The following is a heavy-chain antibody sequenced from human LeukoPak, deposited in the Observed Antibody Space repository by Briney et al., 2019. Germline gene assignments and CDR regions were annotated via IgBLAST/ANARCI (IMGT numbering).Heavy chain of an antibody. Sequence: GGSLRLSCAASGFTFSSYAMSWVRQAPGKGLEWVSAISGSGGSTYYADSVKGRFTISRDNSKNTLYLQMNSLRAEDTAVYYCAKVAGSILWFGELLGFAFDIWGQGTMVTVSS. V-gene: IGHV3-23*01. D-gene: IGHD3-10*01. CDR3: AKVAGSILWFGELLGFAFDI. J-gene: IGHJ3*02. CDR1: GFTFSSYA. CDR2: ISGSGGST.